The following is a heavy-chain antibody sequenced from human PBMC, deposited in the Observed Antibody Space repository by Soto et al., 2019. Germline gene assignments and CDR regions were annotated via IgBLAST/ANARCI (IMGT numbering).Heavy chain of an antibody. V-gene: IGHV3-30-3*01. J-gene: IGHJ4*02. Sequence: GGSLRLSCAASGFTFSSYAMHWVRQAPGKGLEWVAVISYDGSNKYYADSVKGRFTISRDNSKNTLYLQMNSLRAEDTAVYYCARDGGYSGYDLSAPDDYWGQGTLVTVSS. CDR2: ISYDGSNK. CDR1: GFTFSSYA. D-gene: IGHD5-12*01. CDR3: ARDGGYSGYDLSAPDDY.